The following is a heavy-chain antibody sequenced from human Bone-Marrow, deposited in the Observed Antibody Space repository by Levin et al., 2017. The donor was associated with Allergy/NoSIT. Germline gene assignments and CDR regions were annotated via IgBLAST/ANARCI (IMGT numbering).Heavy chain of an antibody. J-gene: IGHJ3*01. CDR1: GFTFRTYW. V-gene: IGHV3-74*01. D-gene: IGHD3-22*01. CDR2: IKTDGSVT. Sequence: GGFLRLSCAASGFTFRTYWMHWVRQAPGKGLVWVSRIKTDGSVTTYADSVKGRFTISRDNAKNTVYLQMNSLRAEDTAVYYCARMYHYDSDGYLGDAFDVWGQGTLVTVSS. CDR3: ARMYHYDSDGYLGDAFDV.